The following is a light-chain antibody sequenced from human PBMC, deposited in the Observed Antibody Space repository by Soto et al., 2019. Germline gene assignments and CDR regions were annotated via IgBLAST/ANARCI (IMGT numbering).Light chain of an antibody. Sequence: QSALTQPASVSGSPGQSITISCTGTSSDVGAYNYDPWYQQHHPGEAPKLIIYDVSHRPSGVSNRFSGSKSGNTASLTISGLQTEDEADYYCSSYTSATTYVFGTGTKLTVL. V-gene: IGLV2-14*03. CDR2: DVS. CDR1: SSDVGAYNY. CDR3: SSYTSATTYV. J-gene: IGLJ1*01.